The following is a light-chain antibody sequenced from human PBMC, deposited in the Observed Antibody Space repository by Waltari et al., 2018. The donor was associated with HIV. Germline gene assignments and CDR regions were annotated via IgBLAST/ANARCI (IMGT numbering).Light chain of an antibody. V-gene: IGLV1-47*01. CDR2: RDN. CDR1: RSNIGSNY. Sequence: QSVLTQPYSASGTPGQRVTIPCSGSRSNIGSNYVYWYQQFPGTAPKLLIFRDNQRPSGVPDRFSGSKSGTSASLAISGLRSEDEADYYCAAWDDSLSGPVFGGGTKLTVL. J-gene: IGLJ3*02. CDR3: AAWDDSLSGPV.